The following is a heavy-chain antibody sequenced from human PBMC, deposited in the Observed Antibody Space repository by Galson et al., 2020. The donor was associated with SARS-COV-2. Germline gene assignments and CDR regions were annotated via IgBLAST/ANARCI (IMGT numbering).Heavy chain of an antibody. J-gene: IGHJ5*02. Sequence: SETLSLTCTVSGDSITSSNYYWGWLRQPPGKGLEWIGYISYSGSTYYNPSLNSRVTISVDTSKNQFSLKLTSVTAADTGVYFCARPDATGWFDPWGQGTLVTVSS. D-gene: IGHD2-2*01. CDR1: GDSITSSNYY. V-gene: IGHV4-39*01. CDR2: ISYSGST. CDR3: ARPDATGWFDP.